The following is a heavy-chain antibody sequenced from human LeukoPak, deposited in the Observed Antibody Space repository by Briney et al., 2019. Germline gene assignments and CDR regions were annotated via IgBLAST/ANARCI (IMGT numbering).Heavy chain of an antibody. CDR1: GFTFSSYG. CDR2: IRYDGSNK. D-gene: IGHD1-1*01. Sequence: GGSLRLSCAASGFTFSSYGMHWVRQAPGKGLEWVAFIRYDGSNKYYADSVKGRFTISRDNFKNTLYLQMNSLRAEDTAVYYCAKDPGLEPSFRDYYYMDVWGKGTTVTVSS. CDR3: AKDPGLEPSFRDYYYMDV. J-gene: IGHJ6*03. V-gene: IGHV3-30*02.